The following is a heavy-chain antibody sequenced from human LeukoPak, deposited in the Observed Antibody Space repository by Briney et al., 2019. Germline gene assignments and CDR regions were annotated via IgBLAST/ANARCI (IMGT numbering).Heavy chain of an antibody. D-gene: IGHD1-26*01. CDR1: GFNFSRHT. Sequence: GGSLRLSCAASGFNFSRHTMNWVRQAPGKGLEWVSYICGTSRTIYYADSVTGQFTISRANAETSLYLQTNSLSAEDTPLYYCARARVMGGGKNSDSWGQGTLVTVSS. V-gene: IGHV3-48*04. J-gene: IGHJ4*02. CDR2: ICGTSRTI. CDR3: ARARVMGGGKNSDS.